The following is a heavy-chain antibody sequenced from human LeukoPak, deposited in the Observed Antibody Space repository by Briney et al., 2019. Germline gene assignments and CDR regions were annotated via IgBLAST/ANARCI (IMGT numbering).Heavy chain of an antibody. V-gene: IGHV1-2*02. CDR3: ARSLAGMAARFDP. CDR1: GYTFTGYY. CDR2: INPNSGGT. J-gene: IGHJ5*02. D-gene: IGHD2-8*01. Sequence: GASVKVSCKASGYTFTGYYMHWVRQAPGQGLEWMGWINPNSGGTNYAQKFQGRVTMTRDTSISTAYMELSRLRSDDTAVYYCARSLAGMAARFDPWGQGTLVTVSS.